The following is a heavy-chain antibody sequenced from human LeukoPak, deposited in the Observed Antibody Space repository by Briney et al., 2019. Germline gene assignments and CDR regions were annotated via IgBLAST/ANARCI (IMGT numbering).Heavy chain of an antibody. CDR3: AGAEIRNFDY. V-gene: IGHV3-30-3*01. Sequence: GGSLRLSCAASGFTFSSYAMHWVRQAPGKGLEWVAVISYDGSIKYYADSVKGRFTISRDNSKNTLYLQMNSLRAEDTAVYYCAGAEIRNFDYWGQGTLVTVSS. D-gene: IGHD4-17*01. CDR1: GFTFSSYA. J-gene: IGHJ4*02. CDR2: ISYDGSIK.